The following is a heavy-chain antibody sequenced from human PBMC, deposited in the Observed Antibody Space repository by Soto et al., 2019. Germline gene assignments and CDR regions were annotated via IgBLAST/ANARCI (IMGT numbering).Heavy chain of an antibody. CDR2: IYYSGST. CDR1: GGSIRSYY. Sequence: PSETLSLTCTVSGGSIRSYYWSWIRQPPGKGLEWIGYIYYSGSTNYNPSLKGRVTISVDTSKNQFSLKLSSVTAADTAVYYCARARTTPTHYDFGRGHNYYISVWGQGSLVTAS. J-gene: IGHJ4*02. V-gene: IGHV4-59*01. CDR3: ARARTTPTHYDFGRGHNYYISV. D-gene: IGHD3-3*01.